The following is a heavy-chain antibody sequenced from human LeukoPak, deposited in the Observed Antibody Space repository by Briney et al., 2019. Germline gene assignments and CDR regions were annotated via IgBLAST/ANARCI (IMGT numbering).Heavy chain of an antibody. J-gene: IGHJ4*02. D-gene: IGHD3-22*01. CDR1: GFTFSDYT. CDR2: ISWRSNYI. CDR3: ARESSGGYYDSSGGAFDY. V-gene: IGHV3-21*01. Sequence: GGSLRLSCAASGFTFSDYTMNWVRQAPGKGLEWVSSISWRSNYIYYADSVKGRFTISRDNAKNSLYLQMNSLRAEDTAVYYCARESSGGYYDSSGGAFDYWGQGTLVTVSS.